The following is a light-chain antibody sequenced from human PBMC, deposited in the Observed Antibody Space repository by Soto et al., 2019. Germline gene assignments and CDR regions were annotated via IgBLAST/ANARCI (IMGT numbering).Light chain of an antibody. CDR2: EVN. CDR3: SSYAGNNNRYV. V-gene: IGLV2-8*01. Sequence: QSALTQPPSASGSPGQSVTISCTGTSSDVGGYNFVSWYQQHPGKAPTLMIYEVNKRPSGVPKRFSGSKSGNTASLTVSGLQSEDEADYYCSSYAGNNNRYVFGTGTKVTVL. J-gene: IGLJ1*01. CDR1: SSDVGGYNF.